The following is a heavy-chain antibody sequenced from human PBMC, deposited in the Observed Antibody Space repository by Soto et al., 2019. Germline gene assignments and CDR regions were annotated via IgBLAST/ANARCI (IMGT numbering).Heavy chain of an antibody. Sequence: QVQLVQSGAEVKKPGSSVKVSCKASGGTFSSYTISWVRQAPGQGLEWMGRIIPILGIANYAQKFQGRVTMTADESTRTAYMELSSLRSEDTAVYYCAGLGDRGAFDSWGQGTLVTVSS. J-gene: IGHJ4*02. V-gene: IGHV1-69*02. D-gene: IGHD3-16*01. CDR1: GGTFSSYT. CDR3: AGLGDRGAFDS. CDR2: IIPILGIA.